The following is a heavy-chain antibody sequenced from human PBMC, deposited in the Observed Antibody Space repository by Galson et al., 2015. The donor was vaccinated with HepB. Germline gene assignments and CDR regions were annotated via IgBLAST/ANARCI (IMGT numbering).Heavy chain of an antibody. V-gene: IGHV3-23*01. CDR2: ISGSGGST. CDR3: AKDRDCSSTSCPVDY. D-gene: IGHD2-2*01. Sequence: SLRLSCAASGLTFSSHAMSWVRQAPGKGLEWVSAISGSGGSTYYADSVKGRFTISRDNSKNTLYLQMNSLRAEDTAVYYCAKDRDCSSTSCPVDYWGQGTLVTVSS. J-gene: IGHJ4*02. CDR1: GLTFSSHA.